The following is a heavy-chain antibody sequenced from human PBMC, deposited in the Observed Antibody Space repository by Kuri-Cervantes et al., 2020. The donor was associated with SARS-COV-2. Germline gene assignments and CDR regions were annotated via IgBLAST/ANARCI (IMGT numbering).Heavy chain of an antibody. V-gene: IGHV3-23*01. CDR2: ISGSGVST. Sequence: LSLTCAASGITFSSYAMSWVRQAPGKGLACVSAISGSGVSTYYADSVKGRFTISRDNSNNTMYLQMSSLRAEDTAVYYRAIITPPTDYWGQGTLVTVSS. J-gene: IGHJ4*02. D-gene: IGHD3-22*01. CDR1: GITFSSYA. CDR3: AIITPPTDY.